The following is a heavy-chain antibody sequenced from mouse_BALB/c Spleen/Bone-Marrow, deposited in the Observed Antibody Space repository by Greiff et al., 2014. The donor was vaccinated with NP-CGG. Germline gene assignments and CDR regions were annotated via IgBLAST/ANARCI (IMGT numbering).Heavy chain of an antibody. CDR2: IRNKASGYTT. D-gene: IGHD1-1*02. Sequence: DVQLQESGGGLVQPGGSLRLSCATSGFTFTDYYMSWVRQPPGKALEWLGFIRNKASGYTTDYSASVKGRFTISRDNSQSILYLQMNTLRAEDSATYYCAREYGYFDVWGAGTTVTVSS. CDR1: GFTFTDYY. V-gene: IGHV7-3*02. CDR3: AREYGYFDV. J-gene: IGHJ1*01.